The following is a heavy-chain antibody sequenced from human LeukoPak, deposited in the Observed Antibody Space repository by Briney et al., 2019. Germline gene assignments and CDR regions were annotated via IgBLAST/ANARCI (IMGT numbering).Heavy chain of an antibody. CDR3: ARDQEGFDY. Sequence: ASVKVSCKASGYTFTNNYLHWVRQAPGQGLEWMGMIYPRDGSTSYAQNFQGRVTVTRDTSTTTVHMELRGLRSEDTAVYYCARDQEGFDYWGQGTVVTVSP. V-gene: IGHV1-46*01. CDR1: GYTFTNNY. J-gene: IGHJ4*02. CDR2: IYPRDGST.